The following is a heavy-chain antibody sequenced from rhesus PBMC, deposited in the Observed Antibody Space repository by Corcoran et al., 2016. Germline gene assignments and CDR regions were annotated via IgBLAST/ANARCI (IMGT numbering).Heavy chain of an antibody. CDR1: GYTFTDYY. J-gene: IGHJ6*01. D-gene: IGHD4-23*01. Sequence: EVQLVQSGAEVKKPGASVKISCKASGYTFTDYYLHWVRQAPGKGLEWMGRVDPEDGEAIHAQKFQARVPITADTSTDTAYMELSSLRSEDTAVYYCATAVNEYSNRPYGLDSWGQGVVVTVSS. CDR2: VDPEDGEA. V-gene: IGHV1-111*02. CDR3: ATAVNEYSNRPYGLDS.